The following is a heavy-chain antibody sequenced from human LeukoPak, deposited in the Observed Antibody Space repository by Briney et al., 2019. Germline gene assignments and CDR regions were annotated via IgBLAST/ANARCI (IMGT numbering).Heavy chain of an antibody. Sequence: PGGSLRLSCAGSRFTFSSYTMNWLRHAPGKGLKWVSSISETSIYINYADSVKGRLTISRDNAKYSLYLQMTSLGAEDTAVYYCARSYYDSSGYPHSDLDYWGQGTLVTVSS. CDR3: ARSYYDSSGYPHSDLDY. V-gene: IGHV3-21*01. D-gene: IGHD3-22*01. CDR2: ISETSIYI. J-gene: IGHJ4*02. CDR1: RFTFSSYT.